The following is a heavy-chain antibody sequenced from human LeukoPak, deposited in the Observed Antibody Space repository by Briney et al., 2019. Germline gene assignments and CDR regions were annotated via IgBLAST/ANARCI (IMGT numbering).Heavy chain of an antibody. CDR1: GGSISSSSHY. D-gene: IGHD6-13*01. CDR2: IYYSGST. CDR3: ARSIAAAGNDAFDI. J-gene: IGHJ3*02. Sequence: PSETLSLTCTVSGGSISSSSHYWGWIRQPPRKGLEWIGSIYYSGSTYYNPSLKSRVTISVDTSKNQFSLKLSSVTAADTAVYYCARSIAAAGNDAFDIWGQGTMVTVSS. V-gene: IGHV4-39*07.